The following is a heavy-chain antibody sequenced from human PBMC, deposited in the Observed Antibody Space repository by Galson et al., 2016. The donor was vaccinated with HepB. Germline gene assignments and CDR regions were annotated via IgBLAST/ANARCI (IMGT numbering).Heavy chain of an antibody. CDR1: EFSLKNYV. D-gene: IGHD1-1*01. CDR2: ISGSGTNT. J-gene: IGHJ6*02. CDR3: ARDRAMYNWNKAYYYYGMDV. V-gene: IGHV3-23*01. Sequence: SLRLSCAASEFSLKNYVMNWVRQAPGKGLEWVSAISGSGTNTYYADSVKGRFTISRDPSNTVYLQMNSLRAEDTALYYCARDRAMYNWNKAYYYYGMDVWGQGTTVTVSS.